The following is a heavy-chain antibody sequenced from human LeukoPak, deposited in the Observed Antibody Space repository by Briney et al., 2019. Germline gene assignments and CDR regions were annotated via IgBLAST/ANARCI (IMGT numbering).Heavy chain of an antibody. CDR2: INSDGSST. Sequence: GGSLRLSCAASGFTFSSYWMHWVRQVPGKGLVWVSRINSDGSSTSYADSVKGRFTISRDNAKNTLYVQMNSLRAEDTTVYYCSTGSGHAFDIWGRGTMVTVSS. V-gene: IGHV3-74*01. CDR1: GFTFSSYW. D-gene: IGHD3-10*01. J-gene: IGHJ3*02. CDR3: STGSGHAFDI.